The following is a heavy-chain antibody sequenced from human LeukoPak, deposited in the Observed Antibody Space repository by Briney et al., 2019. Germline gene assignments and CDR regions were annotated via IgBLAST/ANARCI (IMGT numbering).Heavy chain of an antibody. CDR2: IYYSGST. CDR3: ARARYGDYLFDY. J-gene: IGHJ4*02. CDR1: GYSISSGYY. D-gene: IGHD4-17*01. Sequence: SETLSLTCAVSGYSISSGYYWSWIRQPPGKGLEWIGYIYYSGSTYYNPSLKSRVTISVDTSKNQFSLKLSSVTAADTAVYYCARARYGDYLFDYWGQGTLVTVSS. V-gene: IGHV4-30-4*01.